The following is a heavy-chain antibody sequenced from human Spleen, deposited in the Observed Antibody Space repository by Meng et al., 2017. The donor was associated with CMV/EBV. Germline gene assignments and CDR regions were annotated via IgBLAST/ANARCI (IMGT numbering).Heavy chain of an antibody. V-gene: IGHV3-23*01. J-gene: IGHJ4*02. CDR1: GFTFSSYA. D-gene: IGHD6-19*01. CDR2: ISSSGGGT. CDR3: AQEVAGPID. Sequence: GESLKISCAASGFTFSSYAMSWVRQAPGKGLEWVSSISSSGGGTYYADSVKGRFTISRDNSKNTLYLQMNSLRGEDTAVYYCAQEVAGPIDWGQGTLVTVSS.